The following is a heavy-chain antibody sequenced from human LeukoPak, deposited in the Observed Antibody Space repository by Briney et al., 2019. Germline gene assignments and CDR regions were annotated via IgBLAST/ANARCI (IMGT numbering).Heavy chain of an antibody. V-gene: IGHV3-21*01. D-gene: IGHD6-13*01. CDR2: ISSSSSYI. Sequence: GGSLRLSCAASGFTFSSYSMNWVRQAPGKGLEWVSSISSSSSYIYYADSVKGRFTISRDNAKNSLYLQMNSLRAEDTAVYYCARESRGAAAGRDFDYWGQGTLVTVSS. CDR1: GFTFSSYS. CDR3: ARESRGAAAGRDFDY. J-gene: IGHJ4*02.